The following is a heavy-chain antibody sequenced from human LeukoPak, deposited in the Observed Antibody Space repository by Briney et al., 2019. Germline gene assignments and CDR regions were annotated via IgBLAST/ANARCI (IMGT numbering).Heavy chain of an antibody. V-gene: IGHV3-30-3*01. CDR1: GFTFSSYA. CDR3: AKDLSPLYYYDTSGYRLDY. J-gene: IGHJ4*02. Sequence: PGGSLRLSCAASGFTFSSYAMHWVRQAPGKGLEWVAVISYDGSNKYYADSVKGRFTISRDNSKNTLYLQMNSLRAEDTAVYYCAKDLSPLYYYDTSGYRLDYWGQGTLVTVSS. CDR2: ISYDGSNK. D-gene: IGHD3-22*01.